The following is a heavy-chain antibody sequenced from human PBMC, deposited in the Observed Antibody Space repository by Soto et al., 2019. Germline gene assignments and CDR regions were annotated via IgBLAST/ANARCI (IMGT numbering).Heavy chain of an antibody. CDR2: IYSTGAT. CDR1: GVSINRYY. J-gene: IGHJ5*02. CDR3: AKAVGIRGVYTWFDP. Sequence: QVQLQESGPGLVKPSETLALTCTVSGVSINRYYWSWIRQSAGKGLEWIGRIYSTGATNYNPALKRRVTMAVDPAKNQFSLRLTSVTAADTAVYYFAKAVGIRGVYTWFDPWGRGILVTVSS. D-gene: IGHD3-10*01. V-gene: IGHV4-4*07.